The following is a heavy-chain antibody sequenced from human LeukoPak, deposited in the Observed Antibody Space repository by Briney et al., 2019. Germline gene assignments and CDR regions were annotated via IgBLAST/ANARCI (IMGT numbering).Heavy chain of an antibody. CDR1: GFTFSDHY. Sequence: PGGSLRLSCAVSGFTFSDHYMEWVRQDQGKGLEWVGRSKNKAKSYTPEYAASVKGRFTISRDEAKHTLYLQMSSLKTEDTAMYYCVRLRYRGTDCYFDYWGQGTLVTVSS. CDR2: SKNKAKSYTP. CDR3: VRLRYRGTDCYFDY. D-gene: IGHD2-21*01. V-gene: IGHV3-72*01. J-gene: IGHJ4*02.